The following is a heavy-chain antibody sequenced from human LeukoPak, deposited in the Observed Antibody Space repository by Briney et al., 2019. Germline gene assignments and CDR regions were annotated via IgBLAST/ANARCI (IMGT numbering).Heavy chain of an antibody. Sequence: GGSLRLSCAASGFTVSSNYMSWVRQAPGKGLEWVSVIYSGGSTYYADSVKGRFTISRHNSKNTLYLQMNSPRAEDTAVYYCARALSIVKDYYYYGMDVWGQGTTVTVSS. CDR1: GFTVSSNY. CDR2: IYSGGST. D-gene: IGHD3-3*02. V-gene: IGHV3-53*04. J-gene: IGHJ6*02. CDR3: ARALSIVKDYYYYGMDV.